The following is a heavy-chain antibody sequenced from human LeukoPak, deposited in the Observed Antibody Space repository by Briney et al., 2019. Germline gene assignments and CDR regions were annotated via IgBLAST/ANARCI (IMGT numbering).Heavy chain of an antibody. CDR2: INSDGSST. CDR1: GFTFSSYW. V-gene: IGHV3-74*01. CDR3: ARPAVAGTRVYYFDY. J-gene: IGHJ4*02. Sequence: GGSLRLSCAASGFTFSSYWMHWVRQAPGKGPVWVSRINSDGSSTSYADSVKGRFTISRDNAKNTLYLQMNSLRAEDTAVYYCARPAVAGTRVYYFDYWGQGTLVTVSS. D-gene: IGHD6-19*01.